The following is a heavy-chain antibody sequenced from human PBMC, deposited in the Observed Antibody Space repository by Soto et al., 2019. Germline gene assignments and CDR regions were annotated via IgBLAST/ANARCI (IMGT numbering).Heavy chain of an antibody. CDR1: GGSFTSNNW. V-gene: IGHV4-4*02. CDR2: IYRTGST. J-gene: IGHJ4*02. D-gene: IGHD1-26*01. CDR3: ASRDPGISVDY. Sequence: PSETLSLTCAVSGGSFTSNNWWTWVRQPPGQGLEWIGEIYRTGSTNYNPSLKSRFTIAIDKSENQFSLKVTYLTAADTAVYYCASRDPGISVDYWGQGTLVTFSS.